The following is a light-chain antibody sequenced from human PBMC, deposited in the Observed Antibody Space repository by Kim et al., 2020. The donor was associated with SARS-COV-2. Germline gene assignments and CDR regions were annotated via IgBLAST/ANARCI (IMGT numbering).Light chain of an antibody. V-gene: IGLV3-21*04. CDR3: QVWDSSSDHWV. Sequence: APGKTARITCGGNNIGSKSVYWYQQKPGQAPVLVIYYDSDRPSGIPERFSGSNSGNTATLTISRVEAGDEADYYCQVWDSSSDHWVFGRGTKVTVL. CDR1: NIGSKS. J-gene: IGLJ3*02. CDR2: YDS.